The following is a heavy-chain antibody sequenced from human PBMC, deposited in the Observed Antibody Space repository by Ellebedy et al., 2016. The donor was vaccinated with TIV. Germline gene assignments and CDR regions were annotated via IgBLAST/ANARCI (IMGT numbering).Heavy chain of an antibody. CDR1: GFSFRSYW. CDR3: ASDGSYGDYRSPAHAFVM. V-gene: IGHV3-7*01. Sequence: GESLKISCAASGFSFRSYWMTWVRQAPGKGLEWVANIRQDGGDKYYVDSVKGRFTISRDNAQTSLYLQMNSLGADDTAMYYCASDGSYGDYRSPAHAFVMWGQGTMVSVSS. D-gene: IGHD4-17*01. J-gene: IGHJ3*02. CDR2: IRQDGGDK.